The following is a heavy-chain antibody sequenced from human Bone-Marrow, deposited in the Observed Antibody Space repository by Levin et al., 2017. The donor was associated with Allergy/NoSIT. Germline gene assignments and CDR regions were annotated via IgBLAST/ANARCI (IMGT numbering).Heavy chain of an antibody. CDR1: GYTFTRYD. CDR3: ARELFTRGTGGRNWFDP. CDR2: MNPNSGNT. Sequence: GASVKVSCKASGYTFTRYDINWVRQATGQGLEWMGWMNPNSGNTGYAQKFQGRVTMTRNTSISTAYMELSSLRSEDTAVYYCARELFTRGTGGRNWFDPWGQGTLVTVSS. D-gene: IGHD1-1*01. J-gene: IGHJ5*02. V-gene: IGHV1-8*01.